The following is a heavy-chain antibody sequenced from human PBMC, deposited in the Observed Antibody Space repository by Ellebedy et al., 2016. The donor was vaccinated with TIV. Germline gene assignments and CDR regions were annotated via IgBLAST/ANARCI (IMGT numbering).Heavy chain of an antibody. D-gene: IGHD3-10*01. Sequence: GESLKISCAASGFTFSSYGMHWVRQAPGKGLEWVAVISYDGSNKYYADSVKGRFTISRDNSKNTLDLQMNSLRAEDTAVYYCARGVGSGSYYGVFDYWGQGTLVTVSS. J-gene: IGHJ4*02. CDR1: GFTFSSYG. CDR2: ISYDGSNK. CDR3: ARGVGSGSYYGVFDY. V-gene: IGHV3-30*03.